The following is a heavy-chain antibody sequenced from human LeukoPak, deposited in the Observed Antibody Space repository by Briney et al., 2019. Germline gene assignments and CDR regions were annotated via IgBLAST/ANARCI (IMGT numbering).Heavy chain of an antibody. CDR3: ATSDYDILTGLDAFDI. CDR2: INPSGGST. V-gene: IGHV1-46*01. Sequence: ASVKVSCKASGYAFTSYGISWVRQAPGQGLEWMGIINPSGGSTSYAQKFQGRVTMTRDTSTSTVYMELSSLRSEDTAVYYCATSDYDILTGLDAFDIWGQGTMVTVSS. J-gene: IGHJ3*02. D-gene: IGHD3-9*01. CDR1: GYAFTSYG.